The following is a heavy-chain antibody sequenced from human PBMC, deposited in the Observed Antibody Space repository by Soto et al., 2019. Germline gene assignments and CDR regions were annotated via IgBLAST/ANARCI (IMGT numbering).Heavy chain of an antibody. CDR3: ARGRGYSGYDRRSAYYYYGMDV. J-gene: IGHJ6*02. CDR2: VNHSGST. Sequence: SETLSLTCAVYGGSFSGYYWSWIRQPPGKGLEWIGEVNHSGSTNYNPSLKSRVTISVDTSKNQFSLKLSSVTAADTAVYYCARGRGYSGYDRRSAYYYYGMDVWGQGTTVTVSS. V-gene: IGHV4-34*01. D-gene: IGHD5-12*01. CDR1: GGSFSGYY.